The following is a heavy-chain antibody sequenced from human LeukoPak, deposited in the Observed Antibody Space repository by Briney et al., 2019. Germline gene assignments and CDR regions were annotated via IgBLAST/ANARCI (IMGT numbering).Heavy chain of an antibody. Sequence: GGSLRLSCAASRFTFSDYGIHWVRQAPGKGLAWVAFIRFDGSKKYYADSVRGRFTISRDNSKNTLYLQMNSLRAEDTAVYYCAKVMYDILTGYSAYYYYMDVWGKGTTVTISS. J-gene: IGHJ6*03. V-gene: IGHV3-30*02. CDR3: AKVMYDILTGYSAYYYYMDV. CDR2: IRFDGSKK. D-gene: IGHD3-9*01. CDR1: RFTFSDYG.